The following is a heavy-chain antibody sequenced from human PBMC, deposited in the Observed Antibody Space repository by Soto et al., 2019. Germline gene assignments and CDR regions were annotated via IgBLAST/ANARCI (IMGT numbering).Heavy chain of an antibody. V-gene: IGHV4-4*02. CDR2: IYHSGST. CDR3: ARGSWSGPMAYYMDV. D-gene: IGHD3-3*01. J-gene: IGHJ6*03. Sequence: QVQLQESGPGLVKPSGTLSLTCAVSSGSISSSNWWSWVRQPPGKGLEWIGEIYHSGSTNYNPSLKSRVTISVDKSKNPFSLKLSSVTAADTAVYYCARGSWSGPMAYYMDVWGKGTTVTVSS. CDR1: SGSISSSNW.